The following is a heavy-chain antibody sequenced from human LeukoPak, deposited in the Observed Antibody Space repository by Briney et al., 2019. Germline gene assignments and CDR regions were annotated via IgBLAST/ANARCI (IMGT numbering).Heavy chain of an antibody. Sequence: PGGSLRLSCAASGFTVSSNYMSWVRQAPGEGLEWVSVIYSGGSTYYADSVKGRFTISRDNSKNTLYLQMNSLRAEDTAVYYCARALPDYYDSSGYFDWGQGTLVTVSS. CDR1: GFTVSSNY. J-gene: IGHJ4*02. CDR3: ARALPDYYDSSGYFD. V-gene: IGHV3-53*01. CDR2: IYSGGST. D-gene: IGHD3-22*01.